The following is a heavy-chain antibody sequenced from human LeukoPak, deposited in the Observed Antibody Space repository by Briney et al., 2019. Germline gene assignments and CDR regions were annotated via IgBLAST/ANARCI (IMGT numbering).Heavy chain of an antibody. CDR1: GGSISSYY. V-gene: IGHV4-59*01. Sequence: SETLSLTCTVAGGSISSYYWSWIRQPPGKGLEWLGYIYYSGSTNYNPSLKSRVTISVDTSKNQFSLKLSSVTAADTAVYYCARSSGYDYDAFDIWGQGTMVTVSS. J-gene: IGHJ3*02. CDR2: IYYSGST. CDR3: ARSSGYDYDAFDI. D-gene: IGHD5-12*01.